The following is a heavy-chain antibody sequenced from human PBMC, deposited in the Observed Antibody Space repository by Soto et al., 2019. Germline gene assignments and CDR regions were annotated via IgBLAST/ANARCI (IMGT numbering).Heavy chain of an antibody. J-gene: IGHJ3*02. CDR2: IYYSGST. D-gene: IGHD3-22*01. Sequence: SETLSLTFTVSGGSISSSSYYWGWIRQPPGKGLEWIGSIYYSGSTYYNPSLKSRVTISVDTSKNQFSLKLSSVTAADTAVYYCARRRITMIVAGFGAFDIWGQGTMVTVSS. CDR1: GGSISSSSYY. V-gene: IGHV4-39*01. CDR3: ARRRITMIVAGFGAFDI.